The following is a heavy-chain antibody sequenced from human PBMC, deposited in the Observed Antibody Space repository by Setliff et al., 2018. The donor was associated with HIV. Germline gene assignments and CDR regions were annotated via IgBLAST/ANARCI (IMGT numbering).Heavy chain of an antibody. D-gene: IGHD3-16*02. J-gene: IGHJ3*02. Sequence: PGGSLRLSCAASGFTFSSYAMSWVRQAPGKGLEWVSAISGSGGSTYYADSVKGRFTISRDNSKNTLYLQMNSLRAEDTAVYYCAKAQTNPLRLGELSSIDAFDIWGQGTMVTVSS. CDR2: ISGSGGST. CDR3: AKAQTNPLRLGELSSIDAFDI. V-gene: IGHV3-23*01. CDR1: GFTFSSYA.